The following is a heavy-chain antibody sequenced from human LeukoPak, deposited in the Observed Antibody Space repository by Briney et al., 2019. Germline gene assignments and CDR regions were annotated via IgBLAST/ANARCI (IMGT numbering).Heavy chain of an antibody. V-gene: IGHV3-48*03. Sequence: GGSLRLSCTTSGFTFSSFEMNWVRQAPGKGLEWASYISASGSTKYYADSVKGRFTISRDNTKNSLYLQMNSLRAEDTAVYYCARGMRMVRGVTFDYWGQGTLVTVSS. CDR2: ISASGSTK. CDR3: ARGMRMVRGVTFDY. CDR1: GFTFSSFE. D-gene: IGHD3-10*01. J-gene: IGHJ4*02.